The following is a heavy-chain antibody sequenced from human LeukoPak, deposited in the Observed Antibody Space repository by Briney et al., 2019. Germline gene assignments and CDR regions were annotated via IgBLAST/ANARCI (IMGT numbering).Heavy chain of an antibody. CDR2: TSSDGSNK. J-gene: IGHJ6*03. D-gene: IGHD6-19*01. V-gene: IGHV3-30*18. CDR3: AKPGRIPVAGTYFYYYMDV. Sequence: RAGGSLRLSCAASGFTFSSYGMHWVRQAPGKGLEWVAVTSSDGSNKYYAVSVKGLFTVSSDNSKNTMYLQMSSLRAEDTAVYYCAKPGRIPVAGTYFYYYMDVWGKGTAVTVSS. CDR1: GFTFSSYG.